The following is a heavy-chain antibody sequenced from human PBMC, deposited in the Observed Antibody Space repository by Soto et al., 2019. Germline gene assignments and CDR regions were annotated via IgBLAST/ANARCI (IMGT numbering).Heavy chain of an antibody. J-gene: IGHJ6*02. CDR1: EFTFSSYA. CDR2: TSSDGGTT. CDR3: ARDLETSPRWGTIFGVAPISYHYYGMDV. Sequence: PGGSLRLSCAASEFTFSSYAMHWVRQAPGKWLEWVAVTSSDGGTTFYVDSVKGRFTISRDDAKNTLYLQMNSLRDEDTAVYYCARDLETSPRWGTIFGVAPISYHYYGMDVWGQGTTVNVSS. V-gene: IGHV3-30-3*01. D-gene: IGHD3-3*01.